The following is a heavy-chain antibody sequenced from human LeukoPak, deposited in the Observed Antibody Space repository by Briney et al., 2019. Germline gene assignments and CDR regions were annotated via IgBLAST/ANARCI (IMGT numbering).Heavy chain of an antibody. J-gene: IGHJ4*02. CDR2: INPSGGST. D-gene: IGHD5-12*01. CDR3: AREVGDSGYDLDY. CDR1: GYTFINYG. Sequence: ASVKVSCKASGYTFINYGITWVRQAPGQGLEWMGIINPSGGSTSYAQKFQGRVTMTRDMSTSTVYVELSSLRSEDTAVYYCAREVGDSGYDLDYWGQGTLVTVSS. V-gene: IGHV1-46*01.